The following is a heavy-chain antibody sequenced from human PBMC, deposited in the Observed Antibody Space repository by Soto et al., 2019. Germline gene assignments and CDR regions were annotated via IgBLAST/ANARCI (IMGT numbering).Heavy chain of an antibody. J-gene: IGHJ4*02. CDR3: ASVTFGGVVLAH. D-gene: IGHD3-16*01. CDR1: ADSFSKYY. CDR2: IYFNGNT. Sequence: KLSETLSLTCTVSADSFSKYYWTWIRQPPGGGLEWIGYIYFNGNTNYNPSLKGRVTISRDTSKKQFSLNLSSVTAADTAVYYCASVTFGGVVLAHWGQGTLVTVSS. V-gene: IGHV4-59*01.